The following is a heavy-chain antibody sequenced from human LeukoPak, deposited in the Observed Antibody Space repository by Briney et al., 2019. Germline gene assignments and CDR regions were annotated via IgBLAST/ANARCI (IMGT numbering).Heavy chain of an antibody. CDR3: AVLNSSGYCCYFDY. J-gene: IGHJ4*02. V-gene: IGHV4-34*01. CDR1: GGSFSGYY. CDR2: INHSGST. Sequence: SETLSLTCAVYGGSFSGYYWSWIRQPPGKGLEWIGEINHSGSTNYNPSLKSRVTISVDTSKNQFSLKLSSVTAADTAVHYCAVLNSSGYCCYFDYWGQGTLVTVSS. D-gene: IGHD3-22*01.